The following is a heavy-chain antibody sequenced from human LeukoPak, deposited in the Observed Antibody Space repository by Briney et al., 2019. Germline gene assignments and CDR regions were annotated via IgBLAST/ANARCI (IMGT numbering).Heavy chain of an antibody. J-gene: IGHJ6*03. V-gene: IGHV1-24*01. D-gene: IGHD3-22*01. CDR2: FDPEDGET. CDR3: ARTKYYYDSTGYYSYYMGV. CDR1: GYTLTELS. Sequence: GASVKVSCKVSGYTLTELSMHWVRQAPGKGLEWMGGFDPEDGETIYAQKFQGRVTMTEDTSTDTAYMELSSLRSEDTAVYYCARTKYYYDSTGYYSYYMGVWGKGTTVTVSS.